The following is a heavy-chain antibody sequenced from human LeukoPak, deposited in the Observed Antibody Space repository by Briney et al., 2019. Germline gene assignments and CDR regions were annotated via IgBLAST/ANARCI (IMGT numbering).Heavy chain of an antibody. J-gene: IGHJ4*02. D-gene: IGHD3-10*01. V-gene: IGHV3-23*01. CDR3: AKDRRAGSYDY. CDR1: GFTFSRNG. Sequence: LPGGSLRLSCAASGFTFSRNGMTWVRQAPGEGLEWVSAISGSGGSTYYADSVKGRFTISRDNSKNTLYLQMNSLRAEDTAVYYCAKDRRAGSYDYWGQGTLVTVSS. CDR2: ISGSGGST.